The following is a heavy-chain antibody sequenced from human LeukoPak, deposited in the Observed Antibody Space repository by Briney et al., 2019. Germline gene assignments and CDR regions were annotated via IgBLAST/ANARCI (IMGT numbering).Heavy chain of an antibody. CDR3: ARSSQLAVYYYYYYGMDV. V-gene: IGHV4-59*01. D-gene: IGHD6-13*01. CDR2: IYYSGST. CDR1: GGSISSYY. J-gene: IGHJ6*02. Sequence: PSETLSLTCTVSGGSISSYYWSWIRQPPGKGLEWIGYIYYSGSTNYNPSLKSRVTISVDTSKNQFSLKLSSVTAADTAVYYCARSSQLAVYYYYYYGMDVWGQGTTVTVSS.